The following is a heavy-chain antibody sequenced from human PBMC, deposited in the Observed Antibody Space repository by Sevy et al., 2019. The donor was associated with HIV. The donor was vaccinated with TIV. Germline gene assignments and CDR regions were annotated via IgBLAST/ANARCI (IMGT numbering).Heavy chain of an antibody. CDR2: IIPIFGTA. J-gene: IGHJ6*02. Sequence: ASVKVPCKASGGTFSSYAISWVRQAPGQGLEWMGGIIPIFGTANYAQKFQGRVTITADESTSTAYMELSSLRSEDTAVYYCARVETRYDFWSGYYKHYYYGMDVWGQGTTVTVSS. D-gene: IGHD3-3*01. V-gene: IGHV1-69*13. CDR1: GGTFSSYA. CDR3: ARVETRYDFWSGYYKHYYYGMDV.